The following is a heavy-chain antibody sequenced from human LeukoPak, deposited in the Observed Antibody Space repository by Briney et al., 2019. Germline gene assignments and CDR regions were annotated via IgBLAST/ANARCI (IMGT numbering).Heavy chain of an antibody. CDR3: AREYYDILTGYYSLSYYYGMDV. D-gene: IGHD3-9*01. CDR1: GFTFSSYG. J-gene: IGHJ6*02. V-gene: IGHV3-30*03. Sequence: GRSLRLSCAASGFTFSSYGMHWVRQAPGKGLEWVAVISYDGSNKYYADSVKGRFTISRDNSTNTLYLQMNSLRAEDTALYYCAREYYDILTGYYSLSYYYGMDVWGQGTTVTVSS. CDR2: ISYDGSNK.